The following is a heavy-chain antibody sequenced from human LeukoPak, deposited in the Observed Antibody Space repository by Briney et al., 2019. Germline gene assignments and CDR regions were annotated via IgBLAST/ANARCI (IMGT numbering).Heavy chain of an antibody. D-gene: IGHD1-1*01. CDR2: ISGDGGST. Sequence: PGGSLRLSCAASGFTFDDYAMHWVRQAPGKDLEWVSLISGDGGSTYYADSVKGRFTISRDNSKNSLYLQMNSLRTEDTALYYCAKDRNWNDFYAMQFDPWGQGTLVTVSS. J-gene: IGHJ5*02. CDR3: AKDRNWNDFYAMQFDP. CDR1: GFTFDDYA. V-gene: IGHV3-43*02.